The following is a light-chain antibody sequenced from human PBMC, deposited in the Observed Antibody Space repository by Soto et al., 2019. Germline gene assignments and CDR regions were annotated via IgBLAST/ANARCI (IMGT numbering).Light chain of an antibody. CDR3: SSYTSSSTRV. J-gene: IGLJ2*01. CDR2: DVS. CDR1: SSDVGGYNY. Sequence: QSALTQPASVSGSPGQSITISCTGTSSDVGGYNYVSWYQQHPGKAPKLMIYDVSNRPSGVSNRFSGSKSGNTASLTISWLQAEYEADYYCSSYTSSSTRVFGGGTKVTVL. V-gene: IGLV2-14*01.